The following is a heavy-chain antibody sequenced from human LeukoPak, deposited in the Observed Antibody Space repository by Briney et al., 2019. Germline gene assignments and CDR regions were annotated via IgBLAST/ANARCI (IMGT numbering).Heavy chain of an antibody. CDR3: ARCPSDFYFDS. CDR1: GYTFTSYY. Sequence: ASVKVSCKTSGYTFTSYYMHWVRQAPGQGLEWMGIINPNGGSTSYAQNFQGRLTMTRDTSTSTVYMELSSLRSEDTAVYYCARCPSDFYFDSWGQGILVTVSS. J-gene: IGHJ4*02. CDR2: INPNGGST. V-gene: IGHV1-46*01. D-gene: IGHD3-3*01.